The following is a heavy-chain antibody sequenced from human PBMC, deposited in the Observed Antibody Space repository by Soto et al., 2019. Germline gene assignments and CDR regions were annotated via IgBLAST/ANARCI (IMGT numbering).Heavy chain of an antibody. CDR1: GFTFSNCG. CDR2: ISDDGVSK. D-gene: IGHD3-10*01. Sequence: GGSLRLSCAASGFTFSNCGMHWVRQAPGKGLEWVAVISDDGVSKYYADSVQGRFTISRDNSESVVLLQMNSLRPDDTALYFCARAYYFGSGTSYTLYYWGQGTQVTV. J-gene: IGHJ4*02. CDR3: ARAYYFGSGTSYTLYY. V-gene: IGHV3-30*03.